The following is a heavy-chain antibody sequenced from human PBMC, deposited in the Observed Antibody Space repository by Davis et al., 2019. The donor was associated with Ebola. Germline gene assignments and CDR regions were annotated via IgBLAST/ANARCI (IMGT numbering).Heavy chain of an antibody. J-gene: IGHJ2*01. D-gene: IGHD4-17*01. CDR2: IYRDGRT. Sequence: GESLKISCAASGFTFSSYGMHWVRQAPGKGLEWVSVIYRDGRTYYADSVKGRFTISRDNSKNTVYLQTNSLRAEDTAVYYCARHVYGDFWYFDLWGRGTRVTVSS. CDR3: ARHVYGDFWYFDL. CDR1: GFTFSSYG. V-gene: IGHV3-66*04.